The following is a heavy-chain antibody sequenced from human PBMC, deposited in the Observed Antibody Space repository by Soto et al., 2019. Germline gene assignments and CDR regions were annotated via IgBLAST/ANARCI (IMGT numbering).Heavy chain of an antibody. V-gene: IGHV4-39*01. Sequence: QLQLQESGPGLVKPSETLSLTCTVSGGSISSSSYYWGWIRQPPGKGLEWIGSIYYSGSTYYNPSIKSRVTISVDTSKNQFSPKLSSVTAADTAVYYCARSPGRRLWFGDPWGQGTLVTVSS. D-gene: IGHD3-10*01. CDR2: IYYSGST. CDR1: GGSISSSSYY. CDR3: ARSPGRRLWFGDP. J-gene: IGHJ5*02.